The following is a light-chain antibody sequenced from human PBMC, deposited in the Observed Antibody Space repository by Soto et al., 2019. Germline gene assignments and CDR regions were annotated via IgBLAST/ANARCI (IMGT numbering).Light chain of an antibody. J-gene: IGKJ5*01. CDR1: QSVSSY. V-gene: IGKV3-11*01. CDR3: QQRSNWPST. Sequence: EILLTQSPGTLSLSPGELATLPSRASQSVSSYLAWYQQKPGQAPRLLIYDASNRATGIPARFSGSGSGTDFALTISSLEPEDFAVYYCQQRSNWPSTFGQGTRLEIK. CDR2: DAS.